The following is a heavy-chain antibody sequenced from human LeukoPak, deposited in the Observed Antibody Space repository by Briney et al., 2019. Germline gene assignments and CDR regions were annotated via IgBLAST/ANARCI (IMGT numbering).Heavy chain of an antibody. V-gene: IGHV1-8*01. CDR2: MNPNSGNT. CDR1: GYTFTSYD. Sequence: GASVKVSCKASGYTFTSYDINWVRQATGQGLEWMGWMNPNSGNTGYAQKFQGRVTMTRNTSISTAYMELSSLRSEDTAVYYCARTLTVTDYYYYGMDVWGQGTTVTVSS. J-gene: IGHJ6*02. CDR3: ARTLTVTDYYYYGMDV. D-gene: IGHD4-17*01.